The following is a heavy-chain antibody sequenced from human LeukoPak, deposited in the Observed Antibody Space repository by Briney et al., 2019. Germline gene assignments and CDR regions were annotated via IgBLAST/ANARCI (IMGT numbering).Heavy chain of an antibody. CDR1: KFTFSDYS. CDR2: ISSIRNYI. Sequence: GGSLRLSCAASKFTFSDYSMSWVRQAPGKGLEWVSSISSIRNYIYYADSVKGRFTVSRDNAKHSLYLQMNSLRAEDTAVYYCARGGYCYGGSCYFYYFDYWGQGTLVTVSS. J-gene: IGHJ4*02. D-gene: IGHD2-15*01. V-gene: IGHV3-21*01. CDR3: ARGGYCYGGSCYFYYFDY.